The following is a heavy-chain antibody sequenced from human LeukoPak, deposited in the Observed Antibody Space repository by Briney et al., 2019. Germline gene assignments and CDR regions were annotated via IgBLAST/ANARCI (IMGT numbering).Heavy chain of an antibody. V-gene: IGHV1-18*01. CDR3: ARDGPQYCSGGSCYSGY. CDR2: ISPYNGNT. Sequence: ASVKVSCKASGYTFTSYGISWVRQAPGQGLEWMGWISPYNGNTNYAQKLQGRVTMTTDTSTSTAYMELRSLRSDDTAVYYCARDGPQYCSGGSCYSGYWGQGTLVTVSS. J-gene: IGHJ4*02. CDR1: GYTFTSYG. D-gene: IGHD2-15*01.